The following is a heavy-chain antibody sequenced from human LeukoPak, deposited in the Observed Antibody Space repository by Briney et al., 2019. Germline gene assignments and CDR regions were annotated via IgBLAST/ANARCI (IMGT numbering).Heavy chain of an antibody. CDR3: ARVANPQLVGGNWFDP. J-gene: IGHJ5*02. Sequence: GASVKVSCKASGYTFTSYGISWVRQAPGQGLEWMGWISAYNGNTNYAQKLQGRVTMTTDTSTSTAYMELRSLRSDDTAVYYCARVANPQLVGGNWFDPWGQGTLVTVSS. CDR1: GYTFTSYG. D-gene: IGHD6-6*01. V-gene: IGHV1-18*01. CDR2: ISAYNGNT.